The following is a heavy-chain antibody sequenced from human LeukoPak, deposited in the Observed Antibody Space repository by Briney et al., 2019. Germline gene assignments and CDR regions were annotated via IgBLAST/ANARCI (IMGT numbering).Heavy chain of an antibody. CDR3: VRDRDIVATIIGY. J-gene: IGHJ4*02. V-gene: IGHV1-2*02. Sequence: ASVKVSCKASGYTFTGYYMHWVRQAPGQGLEWMGWINPNSGGTNYAQKFQGRVTMTRDASISTAYMELSRLRSDDTAVYYCVRDRDIVATIIGYWGQGTLVTVSS. D-gene: IGHD5-12*01. CDR1: GYTFTGYY. CDR2: INPNSGGT.